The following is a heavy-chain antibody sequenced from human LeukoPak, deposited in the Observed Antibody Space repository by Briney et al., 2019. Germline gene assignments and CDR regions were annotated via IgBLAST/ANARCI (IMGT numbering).Heavy chain of an antibody. CDR3: ARGGLLGYCSGGSCYSSPYGMDV. V-gene: IGHV4-31*03. CDR1: GGSISSGGYY. Sequence: SETLSLTCTVSGGSISSGGYYWSWIRQHPGKGLEWIGYIYYSGSTYYNPSLKSRVTISVDTSKNQFSLKLSSVTAAGTAVYYCARGGLLGYCSGGSCYSSPYGMDVWGQGTTVTVSS. J-gene: IGHJ6*02. CDR2: IYYSGST. D-gene: IGHD2-15*01.